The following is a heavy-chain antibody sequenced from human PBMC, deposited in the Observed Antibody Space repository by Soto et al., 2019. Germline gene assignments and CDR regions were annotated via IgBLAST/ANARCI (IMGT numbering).Heavy chain of an antibody. J-gene: IGHJ4*02. Sequence: SETLSLTCTVSGGSISSYYWSWVRQPPGKGLEWIGHIDYSGRTNYNPSLKSRVTISLDTSKNQFFLRLNSVTAADTAVFYCAREMVRGVGSDYWRQGTLVTVSS. CDR1: GGSISSYY. D-gene: IGHD3-10*01. CDR3: AREMVRGVGSDY. V-gene: IGHV4-59*01. CDR2: IDYSGRT.